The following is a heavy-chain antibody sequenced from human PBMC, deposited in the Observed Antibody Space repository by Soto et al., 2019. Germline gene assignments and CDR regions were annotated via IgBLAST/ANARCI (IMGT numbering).Heavy chain of an antibody. CDR3: ARGYITMVRGVIIWFDP. CDR1: GYTFTSYA. V-gene: IGHV1-3*01. Sequence: ASVKVSCKASGYTFTSYAMHWVRQAPGQRLEWMGWINAGNGNTKYSQKFQGRVTITRDTSASTAYMELSSLRSEDTAVYYRARGYITMVRGVIIWFDPWGQGTVVTVSS. J-gene: IGHJ5*02. D-gene: IGHD3-10*01. CDR2: INAGNGNT.